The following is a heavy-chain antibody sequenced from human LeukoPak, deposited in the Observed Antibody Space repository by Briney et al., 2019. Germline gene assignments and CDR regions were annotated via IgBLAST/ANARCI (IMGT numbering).Heavy chain of an antibody. J-gene: IGHJ6*04. CDR3: ARALVRGTKGYGMDV. Sequence: ASVKVSCKASGYTFTGYYMHWVRQASGQGLEWMGWINPNSGGTNYAQKFQGWVTMTRDTSISTAYMELSRLRSDDTAVYYCARALVRGTKGYGMDVWGKGTTVTVSS. V-gene: IGHV1-2*04. CDR1: GYTFTGYY. D-gene: IGHD3-10*01. CDR2: INPNSGGT.